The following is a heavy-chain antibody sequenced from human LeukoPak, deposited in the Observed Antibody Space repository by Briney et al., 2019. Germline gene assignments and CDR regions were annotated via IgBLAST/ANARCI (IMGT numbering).Heavy chain of an antibody. V-gene: IGHV3-23*01. D-gene: IGHD6-6*01. CDR1: GFTFSSYA. J-gene: IGHJ4*02. CDR3: AKDLSSSS. Sequence: PGGSLRLSCAASGFTFSSYAMSWVRQAPGKGLEWVSGISDGGVSTYYADSMKGRFTLSRDNSKNTLYLQMNRLRAEDTAVYYCAKDLSSSSWGQGTLVTVSS. CDR2: ISDGGVST.